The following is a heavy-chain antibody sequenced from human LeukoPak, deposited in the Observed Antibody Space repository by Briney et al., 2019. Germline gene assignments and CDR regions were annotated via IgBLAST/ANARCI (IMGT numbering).Heavy chain of an antibody. J-gene: IGHJ3*02. Sequence: PGGSLRLSCAASGFTFSTYAMTWLRQAPGKGLEWVANIKQDGSEKYYVDSVKGRFTISRDNAKNSLYLQMNSLRAEDTAVYYCARDSPDYADAFDIWGQGTMVTVSS. CDR3: ARDSPDYADAFDI. CDR2: IKQDGSEK. CDR1: GFTFSTYA. V-gene: IGHV3-7*01. D-gene: IGHD4-17*01.